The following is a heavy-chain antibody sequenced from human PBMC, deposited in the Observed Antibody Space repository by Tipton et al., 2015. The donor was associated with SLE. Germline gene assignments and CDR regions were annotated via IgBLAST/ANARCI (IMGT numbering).Heavy chain of an antibody. V-gene: IGHV3-23*01. CDR2: ISGSGSST. J-gene: IGHJ4*02. CDR1: GFTFTSYA. CDR3: ARGIPSGSGWEKGYFDY. Sequence: SLRLSCAVSGFTFTSYAMTWVRQTPGKGLEWVSAISGSGSSTYYADSVKGRFTISRDNAKNTLYLQMNSLGVDDTAVYYCARGIPSGSGWEKGYFDYWGQGSLVTVSS. D-gene: IGHD6-19*01.